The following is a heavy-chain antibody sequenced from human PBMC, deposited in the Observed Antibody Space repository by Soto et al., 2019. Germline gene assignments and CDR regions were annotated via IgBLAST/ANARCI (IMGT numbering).Heavy chain of an antibody. CDR1: GGTFSSYA. Sequence: QVQLVQSGAEVQKPGSSVKVSCKASGGTFSSYAISWVRQAPGQGLEWMGGIIPIFGTANYAQKFQGRVTITADESTSTAYMELSSLRSEDTAVYYCARWYCSGGSCYYYYYGMDVWGQGTTVTVSS. V-gene: IGHV1-69*01. CDR3: ARWYCSGGSCYYYYYGMDV. J-gene: IGHJ6*02. D-gene: IGHD2-15*01. CDR2: IIPIFGTA.